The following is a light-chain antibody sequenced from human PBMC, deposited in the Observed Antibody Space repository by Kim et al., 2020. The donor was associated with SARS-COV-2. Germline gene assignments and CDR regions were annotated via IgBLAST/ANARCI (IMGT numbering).Light chain of an antibody. J-gene: IGKJ1*01. CDR2: KAS. Sequence: DIQMIQSPSTLSASVGDTVTITCRASQYISNWLAWFQQKPGTAPKLLIYKASHLESGVPSRFSGSGSGTEFTLTISSLQPDDFATYDCHQYNGDSRTFGQGTKGEIK. CDR1: QYISNW. CDR3: HQYNGDSRT. V-gene: IGKV1-5*03.